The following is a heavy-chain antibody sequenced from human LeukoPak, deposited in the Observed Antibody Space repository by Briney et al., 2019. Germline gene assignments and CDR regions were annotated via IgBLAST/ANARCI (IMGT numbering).Heavy chain of an antibody. CDR1: RGTFISYA. CDR3: ARNAHYGSGSYYLDY. D-gene: IGHD3-10*01. V-gene: IGHV1-69*05. CDR2: IIPIFGTA. Sequence: ASVKVSCKASRGTFISYAISWVRQAPGQGLEWMGRIIPIFGTANYAQKFQGRVTTTTDESTSTAYMELSSLRSEDTAVYYCARNAHYGSGSYYLDYWGQGTLVTVSS. J-gene: IGHJ4*02.